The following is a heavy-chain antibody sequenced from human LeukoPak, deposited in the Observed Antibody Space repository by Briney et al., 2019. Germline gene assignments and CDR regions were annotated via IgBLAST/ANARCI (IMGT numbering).Heavy chain of an antibody. CDR3: ARVRQLSDFDY. D-gene: IGHD6-6*01. CDR2: IYHSGST. J-gene: IGHJ4*02. CDR1: GGSISSGGYY. V-gene: IGHV4-30-2*01. Sequence: SETLSLTGTVSGGSISSGGYYWSWIRQPPGKGLEWIGYIYHSGSTYYNPSLKSRVTISVDRSKNQFSLKLSSVTAADTAVYYCARVRQLSDFDYWGQGTLVTVSS.